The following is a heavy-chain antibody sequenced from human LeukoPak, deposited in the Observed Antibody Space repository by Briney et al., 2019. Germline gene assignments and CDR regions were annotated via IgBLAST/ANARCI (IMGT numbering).Heavy chain of an antibody. D-gene: IGHD6-19*01. J-gene: IGHJ4*02. Sequence: ETLSLTCAVYGGSFSGYYWSWIRQPPGKGLEWIGEINHSGSTNYNPALKSRVTISVDTSKNQFSLKLSSVTAADTAVYYCARGRQQWSLPRSYYYFDYWGQGTLVTVSS. CDR1: GGSFSGYY. CDR3: ARGRQQWSLPRSYYYFDY. CDR2: INHSGST. V-gene: IGHV4-34*01.